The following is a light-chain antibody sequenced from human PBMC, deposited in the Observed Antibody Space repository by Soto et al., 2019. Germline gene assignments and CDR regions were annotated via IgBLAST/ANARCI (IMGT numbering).Light chain of an antibody. Sequence: QSVLTQPPSVSGSPGQSGAIACTGISSNIGAEYDVHWYQQLPGTAPKRLIYGDNNRPSGVPDRFSGSKSGTSASLAITGLQPEDEADYYCQSYDSSLTTFVFGTGTKVTVL. CDR1: SSNIGAEYD. J-gene: IGLJ1*01. CDR2: GDN. V-gene: IGLV1-40*01. CDR3: QSYDSSLTTFV.